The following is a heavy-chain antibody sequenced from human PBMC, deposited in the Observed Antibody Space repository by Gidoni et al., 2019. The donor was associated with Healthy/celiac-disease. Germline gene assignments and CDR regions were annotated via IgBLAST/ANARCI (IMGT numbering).Heavy chain of an antibody. V-gene: IGHV1-8*01. J-gene: IGHJ6*02. CDR3: ARATRGPRRQLVKYYYYYYGMDV. D-gene: IGHD6-13*01. CDR1: GYTFTSYD. CDR2: LNPNSGNT. Sequence: QVQLVQSGAEVKKPGASVKVSCKASGYTFTSYDINWVRQATGQGLEWMGWLNPNSGNTGYAQKFQGRGTMTRNTSISTAYMELSSLRSEDTAVYYCARATRGPRRQLVKYYYYYYGMDVWGQGTTVTVSS.